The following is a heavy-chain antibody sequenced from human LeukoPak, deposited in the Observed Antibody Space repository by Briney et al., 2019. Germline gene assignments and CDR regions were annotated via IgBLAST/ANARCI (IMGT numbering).Heavy chain of an antibody. CDR1: GGSFSGYY. J-gene: IGHJ4*02. D-gene: IGHD3-22*01. V-gene: IGHV4-34*01. Sequence: SETLSLTCAVYGGSFSGYYWSLIRPPPGKGLEWIGEINHSGSINYNPSLKSRVTISVDKSKNQFSLKLSSVTAADTAVYYCARGVTMIVVGYYFDYWGQGTLVTVSS. CDR3: ARGVTMIVVGYYFDY. CDR2: INHSGSI.